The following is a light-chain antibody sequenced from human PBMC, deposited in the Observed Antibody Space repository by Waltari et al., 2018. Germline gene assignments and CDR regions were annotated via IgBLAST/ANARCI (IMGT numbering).Light chain of an antibody. V-gene: IGLV2-23*01. CDR2: EAT. CDR3: CSYTGTSPLYV. CDR1: SSYVGSFNL. Sequence: QSALTQPASVSGSPGQSITISCTGTSSYVGSFNLVSWYQQHPGKAPKLIIYEATNRPSGVSNRFPGSKSGNTASLTISGLQADDEADYYCCSYTGTSPLYVFGTGTKVCVL. J-gene: IGLJ1*01.